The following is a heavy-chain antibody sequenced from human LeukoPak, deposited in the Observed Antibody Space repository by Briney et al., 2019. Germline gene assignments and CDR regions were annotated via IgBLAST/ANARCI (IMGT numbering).Heavy chain of an antibody. CDR3: AKDYSKTSYYGSGTYYRPNWFDP. Sequence: GGSLRLSCAASGFTFSSYGMHWVRQAPGKGLEWVAFIRSDGSNKYYADSVKGRFTISRDNSKNTLYLQMNSLRPEDTAVCYCAKDYSKTSYYGSGTYYRPNWFDPWGQGTLVIVSS. CDR1: GFTFSSYG. D-gene: IGHD3-10*01. J-gene: IGHJ5*02. V-gene: IGHV3-30*02. CDR2: IRSDGSNK.